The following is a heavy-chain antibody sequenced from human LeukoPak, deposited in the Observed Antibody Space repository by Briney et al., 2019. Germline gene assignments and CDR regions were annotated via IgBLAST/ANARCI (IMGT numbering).Heavy chain of an antibody. CDR3: ARARYCSGGSCYYFDY. CDR1: GFTFSSYS. V-gene: IGHV3-21*01. D-gene: IGHD2-15*01. Sequence: GGSLRLSCAASGFTFSSYSMNWVRQAPGKGLEWVSSISSSSSYIYYADSVKGRFTISRDNAKNSLYLQTNSLRAEDTAVYYCARARYCSGGSCYYFDYWGQGTLVTVSS. CDR2: ISSSSSYI. J-gene: IGHJ4*02.